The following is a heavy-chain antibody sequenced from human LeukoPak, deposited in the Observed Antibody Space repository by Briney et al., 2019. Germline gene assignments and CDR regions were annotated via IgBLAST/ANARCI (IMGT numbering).Heavy chain of an antibody. CDR1: GGSFSGYY. CDR2: IYTSGST. V-gene: IGHV4-59*10. D-gene: IGHD3-10*01. CDR3: ARGAHYYGSGVVN. J-gene: IGHJ3*01. Sequence: SETLSLTCAVYGGSFSGYYWTWIRQPAGEGLEWIGRIYTSGSTNYSPSLKSRVTISVDTSKNQFSLKLSSVTAADTAVYYCARGAHYYGSGVVNWGQGTMVTVSS.